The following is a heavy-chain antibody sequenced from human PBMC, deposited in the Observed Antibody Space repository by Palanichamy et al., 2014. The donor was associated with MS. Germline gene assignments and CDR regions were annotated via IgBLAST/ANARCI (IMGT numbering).Heavy chain of an antibody. CDR2: INPSGGST. CDR3: ARDTGDTAMVTDNWFDP. D-gene: IGHD5-18*01. J-gene: IGHJ5*02. Sequence: VQLVQSGAEVKKPGASVKVSCKASGYTFTSYYMHWVRQAPGQGLEWMGIINPSGGSTSYAQKFQGRVTMTRDTSTSTVYMELSSLRSEDTAVYYCARDTGDTAMVTDNWFDPWGQGTLVTVSS. V-gene: IGHV1-46*01. CDR1: GYTFTSYY.